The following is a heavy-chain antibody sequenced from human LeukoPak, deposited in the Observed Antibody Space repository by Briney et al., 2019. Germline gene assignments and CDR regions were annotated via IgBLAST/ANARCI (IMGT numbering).Heavy chain of an antibody. CDR3: ARGDILTGYYNWFDP. CDR1: GYTFTGYY. CDR2: INPNSGGT. J-gene: IGHJ5*02. D-gene: IGHD3-9*01. Sequence: ASVKVSCKASGYTFTGYYMHWVRQAPGQGLEWMGWINPNSGGTNYAQKLQGRVTMTRDTSISTAYMELSRLRSDDTAVYYCARGDILTGYYNWFDPWGQGTLVTVSS. V-gene: IGHV1-2*02.